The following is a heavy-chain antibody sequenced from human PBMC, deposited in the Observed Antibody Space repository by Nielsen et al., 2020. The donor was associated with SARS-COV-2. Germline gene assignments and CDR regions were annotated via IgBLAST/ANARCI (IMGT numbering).Heavy chain of an antibody. J-gene: IGHJ3*02. V-gene: IGHV3-20*04. CDR1: GFTFDDYG. D-gene: IGHD3-10*01. CDR3: AKDPGSGSFDI. CDR2: INWNGGSI. Sequence: GESLKISCAASGFTFDDYGMSWVRQAPGKGLEWVSGINWNGGSIGYADSVKGRFTISRDNAKNSLYLQMNSLRAEDTALYYCAKDPGSGSFDIWGQGTMVTVSS.